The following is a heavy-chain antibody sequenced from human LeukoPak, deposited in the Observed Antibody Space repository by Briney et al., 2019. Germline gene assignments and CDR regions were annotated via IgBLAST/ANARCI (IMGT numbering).Heavy chain of an antibody. CDR3: ARVGLQLRPDY. J-gene: IGHJ4*02. Sequence: GGSLRLSCAASGFTSSSYSMNWVRQAPGKGLEWVSSISSSSSYIYYADSVKGRFTISRDNAKNSLYLQMNSLRAEDTAVYYCARVGLQLRPDYWGQGTLVTVSS. D-gene: IGHD5-24*01. CDR2: ISSSSSYI. CDR1: GFTSSSYS. V-gene: IGHV3-21*01.